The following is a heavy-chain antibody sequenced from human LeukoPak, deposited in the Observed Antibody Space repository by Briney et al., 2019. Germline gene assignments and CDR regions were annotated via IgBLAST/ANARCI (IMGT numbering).Heavy chain of an antibody. Sequence: GGSLRLSCAASGFTFSSYAMSWVRQAPGKGLEWVSAISGSGGSTYYADSVKGRFTISRDNSKNTLYLQMNSLRAEDTAVYYCAKARFKGIAAAGPYYFDYWGQGTLVTVSS. CDR1: GFTFSSYA. D-gene: IGHD6-13*01. J-gene: IGHJ4*02. CDR2: ISGSGGST. CDR3: AKARFKGIAAAGPYYFDY. V-gene: IGHV3-23*01.